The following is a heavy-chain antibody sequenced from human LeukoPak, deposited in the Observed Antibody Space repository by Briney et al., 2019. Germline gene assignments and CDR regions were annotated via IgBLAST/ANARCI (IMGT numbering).Heavy chain of an antibody. J-gene: IGHJ3*01. V-gene: IGHV4-34*01. CDR1: GGSFSGYY. CDR3: ARYSTSYAFAF. D-gene: IGHD6-6*01. CDR2: INHSGST. Sequence: SETLSLTCAVYGGSFSGYYWSWIRQPPGKGLEWIGEINHSGSTNYNPSLKSRVTISVDTSKNQFSLKLSSVTAADTAVYYCARYSTSYAFAFWGQGTMVTVSS.